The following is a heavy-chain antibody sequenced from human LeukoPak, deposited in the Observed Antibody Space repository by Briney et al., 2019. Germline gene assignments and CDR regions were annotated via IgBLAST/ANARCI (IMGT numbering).Heavy chain of an antibody. J-gene: IGHJ4*02. Sequence: SETLSLTCIVSGGSISSGSDYWGWIRQPPGKGLEWIGSIKYSGSTYYNPSLKSRVTISVDTSKNQFSLKLSSVTAADTAVYYCARAMDIVTPYYFYYWGQGTLVTVSS. CDR2: IKYSGST. CDR3: ARAMDIVTPYYFYY. V-gene: IGHV4-39*07. D-gene: IGHD2-2*03. CDR1: GGSISSGSDY.